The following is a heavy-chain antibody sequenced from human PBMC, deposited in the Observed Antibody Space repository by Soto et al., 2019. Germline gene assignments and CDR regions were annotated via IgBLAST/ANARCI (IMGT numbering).Heavy chain of an antibody. J-gene: IGHJ3*02. CDR1: GFTFSVYS. Sequence: EVPLVESGGGLVQPGGSLRLSCAASGFTFSVYSMNWVRQAPGKGLEWVSSISSRSSYIYYADSVKGRFTISRDNAKNSLFLQMNSLRAEDTAVYYCARGGYYYDINAFDIWGQGTMVTVSS. D-gene: IGHD3-22*01. CDR3: ARGGYYYDINAFDI. CDR2: ISSRSSYI. V-gene: IGHV3-21*01.